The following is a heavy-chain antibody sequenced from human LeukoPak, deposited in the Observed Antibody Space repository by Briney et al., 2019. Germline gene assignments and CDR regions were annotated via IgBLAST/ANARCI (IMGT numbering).Heavy chain of an antibody. J-gene: IGHJ5*01. CDR2: MNLNSGNT. Sequence: ASVKVSCKASGYTFTSYDIKWGRQATGQGLEWMGWMNLNSGNTGYAQKFQGRVTMTRNNSITTAYMELSSLRSDDTAVYYCARGESSSWYAWFDSWGQGTLVTVSS. CDR1: GYTFTSYD. D-gene: IGHD6-13*01. V-gene: IGHV1-8*01. CDR3: ARGESSSWYAWFDS.